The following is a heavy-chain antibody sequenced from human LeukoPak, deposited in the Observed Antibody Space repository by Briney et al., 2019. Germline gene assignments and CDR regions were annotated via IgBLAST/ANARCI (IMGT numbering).Heavy chain of an antibody. Sequence: KPTETLSLTCAVSGYSISSGYYWGWIRQPPGKGLEWIGRIYHSGSTYYNPSLKSRVTISVDTSKNQFSLKLSSVTAADTAVYYCARLTPRRASKLEDLDIWGQGTMVTVSS. J-gene: IGHJ3*02. D-gene: IGHD1-1*01. CDR2: IYHSGST. CDR1: GYSISSGYY. CDR3: ARLTPRRASKLEDLDI. V-gene: IGHV4-38-2*01.